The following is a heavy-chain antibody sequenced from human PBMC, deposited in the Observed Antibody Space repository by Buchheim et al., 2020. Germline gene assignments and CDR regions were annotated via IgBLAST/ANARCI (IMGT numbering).Heavy chain of an antibody. CDR3: ARAMRGYSSSWYDY. V-gene: IGHV4-59*01. J-gene: IGHJ4*02. Sequence: QLQLQESGPGLVKPSETLSLTCTVSGGSISSYYWSWIRQPPGKGLEWIGYIYYSGSTNYNPSLKSRVTISVDTSKNQFSLKLSSVTAADTAVYYCARAMRGYSSSWYDYWGQGTL. CDR2: IYYSGST. CDR1: GGSISSYY. D-gene: IGHD6-13*01.